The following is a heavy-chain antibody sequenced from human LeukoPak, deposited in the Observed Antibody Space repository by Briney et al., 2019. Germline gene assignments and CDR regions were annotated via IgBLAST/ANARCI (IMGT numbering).Heavy chain of an antibody. Sequence: GASVKVSCKASGGTSISYAISWVRQAPGQGLEWMGGIIPIFGTANYAQKFQGRVTITADESTSTAYMELSSLRSEDTAVYYCARGPKGGGYELLYYYYGMDVWGQGTTVTVSS. CDR1: GGTSISYA. D-gene: IGHD5-12*01. CDR3: ARGPKGGGYELLYYYYGMDV. V-gene: IGHV1-69*01. CDR2: IIPIFGTA. J-gene: IGHJ6*02.